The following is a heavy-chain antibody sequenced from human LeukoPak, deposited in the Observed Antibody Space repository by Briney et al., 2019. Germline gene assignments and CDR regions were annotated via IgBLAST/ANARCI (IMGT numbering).Heavy chain of an antibody. CDR2: IYHSGST. V-gene: IGHV4-30-2*01. CDR3: AKISGSSTGGFDY. Sequence: PSETLSLTCTVSGGSISSGGYYWSWIRQPPGKGLEWIGYIYHSGSTYYNPSLKSRVTISVDRSKNQFSLKLSSVTAADTAVYYCAKISGSSTGGFDYWGQGTLVTVSS. CDR1: GGSISSGGYY. J-gene: IGHJ4*02. D-gene: IGHD1-26*01.